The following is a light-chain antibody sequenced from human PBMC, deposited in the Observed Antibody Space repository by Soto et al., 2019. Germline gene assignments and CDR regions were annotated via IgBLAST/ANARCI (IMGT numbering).Light chain of an antibody. Sequence: EIVLTQSPATLSVSPGERVTLSCRASQSVTTNLAWYQQKPGQAPRLLIYGASTRASGIPARFSGTGSGRDFTLTITSLQSEDFAIYYCQQYDNWLWVFGEGTRWIAN. CDR3: QQYDNWLWV. J-gene: IGKJ1*01. CDR2: GAS. CDR1: QSVTTN. V-gene: IGKV3-15*01.